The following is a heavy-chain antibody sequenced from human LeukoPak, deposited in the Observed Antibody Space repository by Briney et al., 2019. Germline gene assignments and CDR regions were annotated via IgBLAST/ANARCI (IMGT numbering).Heavy chain of an antibody. CDR1: GGSINSYY. V-gene: IGHV4-4*07. CDR2: LYTSGST. Sequence: PSETLSLTCTVSGGSINSYYWSWIRQPAGKGLEWIGRLYTSGSTTYNPSLKSRVTMPVDTSKNQFSLKLTSVTAADTAVYYCARVGGIPLGAFDIWGQGPMVTVSS. D-gene: IGHD3-10*01. CDR3: ARVGGIPLGAFDI. J-gene: IGHJ3*02.